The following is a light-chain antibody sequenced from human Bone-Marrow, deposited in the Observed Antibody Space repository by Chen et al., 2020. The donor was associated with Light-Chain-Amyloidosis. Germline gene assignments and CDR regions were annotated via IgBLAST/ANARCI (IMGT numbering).Light chain of an antibody. CDR1: QTISSNY. CDR3: QQYGTSPLT. Sequence: EIVLTQSPGTLSLSPGEGANLSCRASQTISSNYLTWYQQKFGQAPRLLIYGSSSRATGIPDMFTGSGYGTDFTLTINRLEPEDFAMYYCQQYGTSPLTFGGGTKVEIK. V-gene: IGKV3-20*01. CDR2: GSS. J-gene: IGKJ4*01.